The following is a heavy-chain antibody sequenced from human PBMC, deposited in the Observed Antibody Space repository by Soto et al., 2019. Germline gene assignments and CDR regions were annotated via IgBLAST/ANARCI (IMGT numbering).Heavy chain of an antibody. V-gene: IGHV1-69*08. CDR1: GGSFNSFS. CDR2: IIPVLGLT. J-gene: IGHJ4*02. D-gene: IGHD2-2*02. Sequence: QVQLVQSGAELKKPGSSMKVSCKTSGGSFNSFSFTWVRQAPGQGLEWVGRIIPVLGLTAYAQKFQGRITISADKSTSTAYMELSGLTAEDTAVYYCATDKDNTCEFWCQGTLVTVSS. CDR3: ATDKDNTCEF.